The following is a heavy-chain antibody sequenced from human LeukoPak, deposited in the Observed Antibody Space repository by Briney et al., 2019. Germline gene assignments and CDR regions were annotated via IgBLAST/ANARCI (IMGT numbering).Heavy chain of an antibody. CDR3: ARGRRWLRFDY. CDR1: GGSFSGYY. CDR2: INHSGST. D-gene: IGHD5-12*01. J-gene: IGHJ4*02. Sequence: PSETLSLTCAVYGGSFSGYYWSWIRQPPGKGLEWIGEINHSGSTNYNPSLKSRVTISVDTSKNQFSLKLSSVTAADTAVYYCARGRRWLRFDYWGQGTLVTVSS. V-gene: IGHV4-34*01.